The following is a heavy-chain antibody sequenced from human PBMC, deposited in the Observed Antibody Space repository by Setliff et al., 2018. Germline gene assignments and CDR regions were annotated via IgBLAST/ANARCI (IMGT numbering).Heavy chain of an antibody. CDR2: ITGSAART. CDR1: GFTFGDYA. J-gene: IGHJ4*02. D-gene: IGHD3-3*01. V-gene: IGHV3-23*01. Sequence: GGSLRLSCTASGFTFGDYAMSWVRQAPGKGLEWVSTITGSAARTYYADSVKGRFTISRDNSKSILYLQMNSLRAEDTAVYYCAKDHSYDFWAGILNPFWGQGTLVTVSS. CDR3: AKDHSYDFWAGILNPF.